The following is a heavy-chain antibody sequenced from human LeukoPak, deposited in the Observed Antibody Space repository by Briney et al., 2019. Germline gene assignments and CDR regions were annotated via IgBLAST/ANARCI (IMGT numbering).Heavy chain of an antibody. V-gene: IGHV3-30*18. CDR1: GFTFSDYY. Sequence: GGSLRLSCAASGFTFSDYYMSWIRQAPGKGLGWVAVISYDGSNKYYADSVKGRFTISRDNSKNTLYLQMNSLRAEDTAVYYCAKGFSGYVAAGTGIDYWGQGTLVTASS. D-gene: IGHD5-12*01. J-gene: IGHJ4*02. CDR3: AKGFSGYVAAGTGIDY. CDR2: ISYDGSNK.